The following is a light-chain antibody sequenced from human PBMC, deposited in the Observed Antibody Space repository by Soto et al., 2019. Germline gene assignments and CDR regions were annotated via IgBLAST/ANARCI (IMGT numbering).Light chain of an antibody. CDR2: GAS. J-gene: IGKJ1*01. CDR3: QQYGSSGT. V-gene: IGKV3-20*01. Sequence: EIVLTQSPGTLSLSPGERATLSCRASQSVSNNYLAWYQQKPGQAPRLLIYGASNRATGIPDRFSGSVSGTAFTLTISRMEPEDFAVYYCQQYGSSGTFGQGTKVEIK. CDR1: QSVSNNY.